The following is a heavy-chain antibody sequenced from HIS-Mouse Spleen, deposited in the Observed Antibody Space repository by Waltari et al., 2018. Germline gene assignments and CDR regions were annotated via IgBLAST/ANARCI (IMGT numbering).Heavy chain of an antibody. CDR3: ARDGLDTA. CDR1: GYSISSGYY. Sequence: QVQLQESGPGLVKPSETLSLTCTVSGYSISSGYYWGWIRQPPGKGLEWIGSIYHSGSNYYNPSLKSRVTISVDTSKNQFSLKLSSVTAADTAVYYCARDGLDTAWGQGTMVTVSS. CDR2: IYHSGSN. J-gene: IGHJ3*01. D-gene: IGHD5-18*01. V-gene: IGHV4-38-2*02.